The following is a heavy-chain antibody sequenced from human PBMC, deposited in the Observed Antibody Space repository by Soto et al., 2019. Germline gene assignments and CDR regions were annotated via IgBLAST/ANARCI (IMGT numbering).Heavy chain of an antibody. CDR2: ISTYSGDT. CDR1: GYTFFTYD. J-gene: IGHJ5*02. CDR3: ARHNGPTTSENWCDP. V-gene: IGHV1-18*01. D-gene: IGHD1-20*01. Sequence: QVHLVQSGVEVKTPGASVKVSCQASGYTFFTYDISWVRQAPGQVLEWMGWISTYSGDTKYAQKFQGRVTMTTDTSTTTAYMELMRLRSDDTAVYDCARHNGPTTSENWCDPWGQGTLVTVSS.